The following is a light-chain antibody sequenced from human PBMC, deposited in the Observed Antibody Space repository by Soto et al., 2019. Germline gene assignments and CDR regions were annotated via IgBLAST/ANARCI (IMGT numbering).Light chain of an antibody. Sequence: DFQMTQSPSTLSASVGDRVTITCRASQNINNWLAWYQQKPGKAPKLLIYEASNLQSGVPSRFSGSGSGKEFILTISSLKPDDFATYYCQQYNSYSYTFGQGTKVDIK. J-gene: IGKJ2*01. CDR2: EAS. CDR1: QNINNW. CDR3: QQYNSYSYT. V-gene: IGKV1-5*03.